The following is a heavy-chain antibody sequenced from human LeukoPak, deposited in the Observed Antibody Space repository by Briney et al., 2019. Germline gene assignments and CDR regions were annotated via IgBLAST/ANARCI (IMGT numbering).Heavy chain of an antibody. CDR1: GFTFSSYS. V-gene: IGHV3-23*01. J-gene: IGHJ3*02. Sequence: GGSLRLSCAASGFTFSSYSMNWVRQAPGKGLEWVSGINVSGGSTFYADSVRGRFTISRDNSKNTLYLQMSSLRAEDTAVYYCAKLWFGESDDAFDIWGQGTMVTVSS. CDR2: INVSGGST. CDR3: AKLWFGESDDAFDI. D-gene: IGHD3-10*01.